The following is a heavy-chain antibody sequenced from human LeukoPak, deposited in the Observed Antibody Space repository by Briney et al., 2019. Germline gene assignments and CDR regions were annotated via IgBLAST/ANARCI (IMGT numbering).Heavy chain of an antibody. D-gene: IGHD6-19*01. J-gene: IGHJ4*02. CDR2: ISGSGGST. V-gene: IGHV3-23*01. CDR3: AKTPDAIAVAAHFDY. CDR1: GFTFSSYA. Sequence: PGGSLRLSCAASGFTFSSYAMSWVRQAPGKGLEWVSAISGSGGSTYFADSVKGRFTISRDNSKNTLYLQMNSLRAEDTAVYYCAKTPDAIAVAAHFDYWGQGTLVTVSS.